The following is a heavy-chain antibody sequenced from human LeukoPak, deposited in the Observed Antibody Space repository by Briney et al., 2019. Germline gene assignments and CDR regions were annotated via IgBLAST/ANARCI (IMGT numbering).Heavy chain of an antibody. D-gene: IGHD6-19*01. CDR3: ARAVRLHSIAVAGTLDY. V-gene: IGHV4-34*01. J-gene: IGHJ4*02. CDR1: GGSFSGYY. CDR2: INHSGST. Sequence: SETLSLTCAVYGGSFSGYYWSWIRQPPGKGLEWIGEINHSGSTNYNPSLKSRVTISVDTSKNQFSLKLSSVTAADTAVYYCARAVRLHSIAVAGTLDYWGQGTLVTVSS.